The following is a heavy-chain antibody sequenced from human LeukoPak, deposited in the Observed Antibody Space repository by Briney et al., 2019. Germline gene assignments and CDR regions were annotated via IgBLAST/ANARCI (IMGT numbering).Heavy chain of an antibody. CDR1: VYTFTSYD. D-gene: IGHD3-3*01. V-gene: IGHV1-8*01. J-gene: IGHJ6*03. Sequence: ASVKVSCKASVYTFTSYDINWVRQANGQGLEWMGWMNPKCGHTGYAQKFQGIVTMTRNTDISTAYMELSSLRSEDTAVYYCAREGAGSYYDFWSGYYTFQGYYYMDVWGKGTTVTVSS. CDR2: MNPKCGHT. CDR3: AREGAGSYYDFWSGYYTFQGYYYMDV.